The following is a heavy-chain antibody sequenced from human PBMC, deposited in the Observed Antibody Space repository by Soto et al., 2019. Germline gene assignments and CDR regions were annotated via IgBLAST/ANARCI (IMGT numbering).Heavy chain of an antibody. D-gene: IGHD6-19*01. CDR3: ARLQSDYYFGMDV. CDR1: GFTFSDYG. Sequence: QVQLVESGGGVVQPGRSLRLSCAASGFTFSDYGMHWVRQAPGKGLEWVAVIWYDGINKYYADSVKGRFTISRDNSKKTLFLQMNSLRAEDTAVYYCARLQSDYYFGMDVWGQGTTVTVSS. CDR2: IWYDGINK. V-gene: IGHV3-33*01. J-gene: IGHJ6*02.